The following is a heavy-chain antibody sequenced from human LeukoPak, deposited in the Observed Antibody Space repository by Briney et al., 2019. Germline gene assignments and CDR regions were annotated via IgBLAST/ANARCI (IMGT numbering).Heavy chain of an antibody. CDR2: ISAYNGNT. CDR1: GYTFTSYG. J-gene: IGHJ4*02. D-gene: IGHD3-3*01. Sequence: ASVKVFCKASGYTFTSYGISWVRQAPGQGLEWMGWISAYNGNTNYAQKLQSRVTMTTDTSTSTAYMELRSLRSDDTAVYYCARKIDFWSGYYTGSDLGYFDYWGQGTLVTVSS. V-gene: IGHV1-18*01. CDR3: ARKIDFWSGYYTGSDLGYFDY.